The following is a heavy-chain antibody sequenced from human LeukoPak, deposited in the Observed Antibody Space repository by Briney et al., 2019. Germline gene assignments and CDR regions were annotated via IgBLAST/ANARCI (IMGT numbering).Heavy chain of an antibody. CDR1: GGSISSGDYY. CDR3: ARVGVAAKSSRYFDY. D-gene: IGHD2-15*01. Sequence: PSQTLSLTCTVSGGSISSGDYYWSWLRQHPGKGLEWIGYIHYSGSTYYSPSLKSRVTISVDTSKKQFSLKLSSVTAADTAVYYCARVGVAAKSSRYFDYWGQGTLVTVSS. V-gene: IGHV4-31*03. CDR2: IHYSGST. J-gene: IGHJ4*02.